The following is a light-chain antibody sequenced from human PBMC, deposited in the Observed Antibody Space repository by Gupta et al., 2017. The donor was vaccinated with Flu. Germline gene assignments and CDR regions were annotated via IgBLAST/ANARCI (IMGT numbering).Light chain of an antibody. CDR3: SSYTSSSTLVV. CDR2: EVS. Sequence: QSALTQPASVSGSPGQSITISCTGTSSDVGGYNYVSWYQQHPGKAPKLMIYEVSNRPSGVSNRFSGSKSGNTASLTISGLQAEADADYYCSSYTSSSTLVVFGGGTKLTVL. CDR1: SSDVGGYNY. J-gene: IGLJ2*01. V-gene: IGLV2-14*01.